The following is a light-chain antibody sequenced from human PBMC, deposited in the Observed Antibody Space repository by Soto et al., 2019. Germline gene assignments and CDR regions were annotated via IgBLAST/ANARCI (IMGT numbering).Light chain of an antibody. V-gene: IGKV1-9*01. CDR3: QQYSSYLT. CDR1: QGISSY. J-gene: IGKJ1*01. Sequence: TQSASARSGSIESRNTNPCGASQGISSYLAWYQQKPGKAPKLLIYAASTLQSGVPSRFSGSGSGTDFTLTISSLQPDDFASYYCQQYSSYLTFGQGAKVDVK. CDR2: AAS.